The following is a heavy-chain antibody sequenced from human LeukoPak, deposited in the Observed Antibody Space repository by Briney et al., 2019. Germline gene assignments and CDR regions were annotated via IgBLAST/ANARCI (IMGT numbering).Heavy chain of an antibody. CDR3: ARGGDYGDLRYFDY. V-gene: IGHV4-59*01. CDR2: IYYSGST. D-gene: IGHD4-17*01. CDR1: GGSINNYY. J-gene: IGHJ4*02. Sequence: SXTLXLTCTVSGGSINNYYWSWIRQPPGKGLEWIGYIYYSGSTNYKPSLKRRGTFSVETSKKKFSLKLNSVTAADTAVYYCARGGDYGDLRYFDYWGQGTLVTVSS.